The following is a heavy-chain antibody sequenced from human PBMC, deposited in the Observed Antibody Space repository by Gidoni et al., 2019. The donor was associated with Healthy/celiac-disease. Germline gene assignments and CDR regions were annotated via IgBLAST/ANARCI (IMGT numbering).Heavy chain of an antibody. V-gene: IGHV1-3*01. CDR2: INAGNGNT. Sequence: VSCKASGYTFTSYAMHWVRQAPGQRLEWMGWINAGNGNTKYSQKFQGRVTITRDTSASTAYMELSSLRSEDTAVYYCARGLRGYSYGPLYYYDYGMDVWGQGTTVTVSS. CDR1: GYTFTSYA. CDR3: ARGLRGYSYGPLYYYDYGMDV. J-gene: IGHJ6*02. D-gene: IGHD5-18*01.